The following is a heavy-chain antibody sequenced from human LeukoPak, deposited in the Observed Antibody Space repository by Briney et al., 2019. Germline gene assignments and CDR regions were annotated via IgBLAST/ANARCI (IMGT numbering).Heavy chain of an antibody. Sequence: GASVKVSCKASGGTFSSYAISWVRQAPGQGLEWMGGIIPIFGTANYAQKFQGRVTITADKSTSTAYMELSSLRSEDTAVYYCASSRPYYDFWSGHETYYMDVWGKGTTVTVSS. CDR3: ASSRPYYDFWSGHETYYMDV. D-gene: IGHD3-3*01. CDR2: IIPIFGTA. V-gene: IGHV1-69*06. J-gene: IGHJ6*03. CDR1: GGTFSSYA.